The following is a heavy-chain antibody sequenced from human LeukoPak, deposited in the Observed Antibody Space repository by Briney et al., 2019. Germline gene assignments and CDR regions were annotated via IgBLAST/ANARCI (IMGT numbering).Heavy chain of an antibody. V-gene: IGHV1-2*06. Sequence: EASVKVSCKASGYTFTGYYMHWVRQAPGQGLEWMGRINPNSGGTNYAQKFQGRVTMTRDTSISTAYMELSRLRSDDTAVYYCARADIVATPNFDYWGQGTLVTVSS. CDR3: ARADIVATPNFDY. D-gene: IGHD5-12*01. CDR1: GYTFTGYY. CDR2: INPNSGGT. J-gene: IGHJ4*02.